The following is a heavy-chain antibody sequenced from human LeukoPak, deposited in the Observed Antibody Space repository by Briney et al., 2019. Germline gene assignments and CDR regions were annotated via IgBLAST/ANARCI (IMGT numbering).Heavy chain of an antibody. CDR1: GFTFSDYY. J-gene: IGHJ3*02. D-gene: IGHD6-13*01. CDR3: ARARGGWQQVERNAFDI. CDR2: ISSSGSTI. V-gene: IGHV3-11*01. Sequence: AGSLRLSCAASGFTFSDYYMSWLRQAARNGLEWVAYISSSGSTIYYADSVKGQFTISRDNAKNSLYMQMNSLRADDTAVYYCARARGGWQQVERNAFDIWGQGTMVTVSS.